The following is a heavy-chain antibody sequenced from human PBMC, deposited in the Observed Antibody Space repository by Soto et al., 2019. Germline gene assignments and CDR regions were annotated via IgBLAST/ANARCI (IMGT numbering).Heavy chain of an antibody. J-gene: IGHJ5*02. CDR2: IRSKTNNYTT. CDR1: GLPFSDSA. V-gene: IGHV3-73*01. D-gene: IGHD1-26*01. CDR3: NKYSGTLSTPAA. Sequence: GGSLRLSCAASGLPFSDSAIHWVRQASGKGLEWVGRIRSKTNNYTTTYGASVKGRFTISRDESQNTAYLQMNSLKTEDTAVYYCNKYSGTLSTPAALGPGTLVTVSS.